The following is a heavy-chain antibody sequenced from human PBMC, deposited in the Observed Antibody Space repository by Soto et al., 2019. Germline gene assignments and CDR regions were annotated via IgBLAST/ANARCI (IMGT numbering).Heavy chain of an antibody. V-gene: IGHV1-18*01. CDR3: AREGTRRGYSYGCDY. D-gene: IGHD5-18*01. CDR1: GYTFTSYD. CDR2: ISAYNGNT. J-gene: IGHJ4*02. Sequence: QVQLVQSGAEVKKPRASVKVSCKTSGYTFTSYDISWVREAPGQGIEWMGWISAYNGNTNYAQKLQGRVTMTTDTSTSTAYMELRSLRSDDTAVYYCAREGTRRGYSYGCDYWGQGTLVTVSS.